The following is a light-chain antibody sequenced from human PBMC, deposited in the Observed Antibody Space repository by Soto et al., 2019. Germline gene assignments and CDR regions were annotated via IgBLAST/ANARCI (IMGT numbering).Light chain of an antibody. Sequence: QLVLTQSPSASASLGASVKLTCTLSSGHSSYVIAWHQQQPEKGPRYLMNLNSDGSHSKGDGIPDRFSGSSSGAERYLTISSLQSEDEADYYCQTWGTGIHLVFGGGTKLTVL. J-gene: IGLJ2*01. V-gene: IGLV4-69*01. CDR1: SGHSSYV. CDR3: QTWGTGIHLV. CDR2: LNSDGSH.